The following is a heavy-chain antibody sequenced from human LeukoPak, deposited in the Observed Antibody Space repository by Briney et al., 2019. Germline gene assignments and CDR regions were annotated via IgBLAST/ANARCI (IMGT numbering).Heavy chain of an antibody. D-gene: IGHD6-19*01. V-gene: IGHV3-23*01. CDR2: ISGSGGST. J-gene: IGHJ4*02. CDR3: AKARPIAVAGFFDY. CDR1: GFTFSSYG. Sequence: GGSLRLSCAASGFTFSSYGMHWVRQAPGKGLEWVSAISGSGGSTYYADSVKGRFTISRDNSKNTLYLQMNSLRAEDTAVYYCAKARPIAVAGFFDYWGQGTLVTVSS.